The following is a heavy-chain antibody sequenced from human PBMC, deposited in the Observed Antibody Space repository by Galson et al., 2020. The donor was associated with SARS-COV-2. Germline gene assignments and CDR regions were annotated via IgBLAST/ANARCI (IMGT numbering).Heavy chain of an antibody. D-gene: IGHD3-16*01. CDR1: GGSITSYY. J-gene: IGHJ4*02. V-gene: IGHV4-59*08. CDR3: ARHPSAYHTFDF. Sequence: SQTLSLTCTVSGGSITSYYWSWIRQPPGKGLEWIGYFYYSGGANHNPALKSRVTISVDASKNQFSLELRSVTAADTAMYFCARHPSAYHTFDFWGQGALVTVSS. CDR2: FYYSGGA.